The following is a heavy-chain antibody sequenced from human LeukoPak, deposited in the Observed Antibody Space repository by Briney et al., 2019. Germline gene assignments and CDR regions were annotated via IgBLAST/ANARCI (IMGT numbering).Heavy chain of an antibody. D-gene: IGHD3-10*01. CDR1: GYTFFTYW. V-gene: IGHV5-51*01. J-gene: IGHJ4*02. CDR3: ARQSRFGEFDY. Sequence: GESLKISCKGSGYTFFTYWIGWVRQMPGKGLEWMGIIYPGDSDTRYSPSFQGQVTISADKSIRTAYLQWSSLKASDNAMYYCARQSRFGEFDYWGQGTLVTVSS. CDR2: IYPGDSDT.